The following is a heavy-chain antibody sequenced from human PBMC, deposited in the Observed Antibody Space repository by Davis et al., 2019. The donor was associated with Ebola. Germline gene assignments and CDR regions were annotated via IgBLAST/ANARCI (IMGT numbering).Heavy chain of an antibody. CDR1: GFTFSNYY. V-gene: IGHV3-74*01. Sequence: PGGSLRLSCAASGFTFSNYYLHWVRQAPGKGLEWVARIKTDGSTTRNADSVKGRFSISRDNTKNTLYLQMNSLRGEDTAIYYCARDTSHQLPHWLYYFYGMDVWGQGTTVTVSS. D-gene: IGHD2-2*01. CDR3: ARDTSHQLPHWLYYFYGMDV. CDR2: IKTDGSTT. J-gene: IGHJ6*02.